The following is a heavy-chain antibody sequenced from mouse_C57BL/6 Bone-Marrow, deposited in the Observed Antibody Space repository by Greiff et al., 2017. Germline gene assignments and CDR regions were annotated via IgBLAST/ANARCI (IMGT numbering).Heavy chain of an antibody. V-gene: IGHV1-64*01. CDR2: IHPNSGST. CDR3: ARSRGWPFFDY. Sequence: QVQLQQPGAELVKPGASVKLSCKASGYTFTSYWMHWVKQRPGQGLEWIGMIHPNSGSTNYNEKFKSKATLTVDKSSSTAYMQLSSLTSEDSAVXYCARSRGWPFFDYWGQGTTLSVSS. D-gene: IGHD2-3*01. CDR1: GYTFTSYW. J-gene: IGHJ2*01.